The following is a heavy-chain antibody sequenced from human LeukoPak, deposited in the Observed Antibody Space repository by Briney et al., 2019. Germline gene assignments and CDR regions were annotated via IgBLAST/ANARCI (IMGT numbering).Heavy chain of an antibody. V-gene: IGHV4-59*01. D-gene: IGHD5-24*01. J-gene: IGHJ4*02. Sequence: SETLSLTCTVSGGSTSSYYWNWIRQPPGKGLEWIGYIYYSGSTNYNPSLKSRVTISVDTSKNQFSLKLSSVTAADTAVYYCARGYNTFNYWGQGTLVTVSS. CDR3: ARGYNTFNY. CDR1: GGSTSSYY. CDR2: IYYSGST.